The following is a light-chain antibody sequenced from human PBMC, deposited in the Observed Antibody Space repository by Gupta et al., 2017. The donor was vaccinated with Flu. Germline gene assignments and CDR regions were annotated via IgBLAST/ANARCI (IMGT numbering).Light chain of an antibody. CDR1: GSNIGNNY. V-gene: IGLV1-51*01. CDR2: DNN. Sequence: QSVLTQPPSVSAAPGQKVTISCSGSGSNIGNNYVSWYQQFPGTTPKLLIYDNNKRPSGIPDRFSGSKSDTSATLGITGLQTGDEADYYCGTWDNRRSAAVFGGGTQLTVL. CDR3: GTWDNRRSAAV. J-gene: IGLJ7*01.